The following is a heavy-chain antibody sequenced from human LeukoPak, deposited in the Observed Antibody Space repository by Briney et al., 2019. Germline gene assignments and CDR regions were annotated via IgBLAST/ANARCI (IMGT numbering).Heavy chain of an antibody. CDR2: INWNGGST. CDR1: GFTFDDYG. Sequence: GGSLRLSCPASGFTFDDYGMSWVRQAPGKGLEWVSGINWNGGSTGYADSVKGRFTISRDNAKNSLYLQMNSLRAEDTALYYCARGRGSYYRAYYYYYYMDVWGKGTTVTVSS. D-gene: IGHD1-26*01. CDR3: ARGRGSYYRAYYYYYYMDV. J-gene: IGHJ6*03. V-gene: IGHV3-20*04.